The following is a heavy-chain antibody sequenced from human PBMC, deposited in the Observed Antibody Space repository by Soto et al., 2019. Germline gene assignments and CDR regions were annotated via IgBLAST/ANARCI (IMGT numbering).Heavy chain of an antibody. Sequence: GGSLRLSCAASGFTFSSHAMSWVRQAPGKGLEWVSAISGSGGSTYYADSVKGRFTISRDNSKNTLYLQMNSLRAEDTAVYYCAKAPWNYVFPHWGQGTLVTVSS. J-gene: IGHJ1*01. CDR2: ISGSGGST. CDR3: AKAPWNYVFPH. V-gene: IGHV3-23*01. D-gene: IGHD1-7*01. CDR1: GFTFSSHA.